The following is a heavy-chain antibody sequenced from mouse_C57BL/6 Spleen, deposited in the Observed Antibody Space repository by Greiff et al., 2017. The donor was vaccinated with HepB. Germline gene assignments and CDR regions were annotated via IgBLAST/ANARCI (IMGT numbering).Heavy chain of an antibody. CDR3: ARTDYGKSRYWYFDV. J-gene: IGHJ1*03. D-gene: IGHD2-1*01. CDR1: GYTFTDYY. Sequence: VQLQQSGPELVKPGASVKISCKASGYTFTDYYMNWVKQSHGKSLEWIGDINPNNGGTSYNQKFKGKATLTVDKSSSTAYMELRSLTSEDSAVYYCARTDYGKSRYWYFDVWGTGTTVTVSS. V-gene: IGHV1-26*01. CDR2: INPNNGGT.